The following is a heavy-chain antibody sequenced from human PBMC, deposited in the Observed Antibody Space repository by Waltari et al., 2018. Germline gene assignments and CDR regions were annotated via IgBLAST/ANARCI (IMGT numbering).Heavy chain of an antibody. V-gene: IGHV3-53*01. J-gene: IGHJ6*02. CDR1: GFTVSSNY. CDR3: ARDRVYLTGYFYGMDV. Sequence: EVQLVESGGGLIQPGGSLRLSCAASGFTVSSNYMRWVRQAPGKGLEWVSVIYSGGTTYYTDSVKGRFTISRDNSKNTLYLQMNSRRAEDTAVYYCARDRVYLTGYFYGMDVWGQGTTVTVSS. CDR2: IYSGGTT. D-gene: IGHD7-27*01.